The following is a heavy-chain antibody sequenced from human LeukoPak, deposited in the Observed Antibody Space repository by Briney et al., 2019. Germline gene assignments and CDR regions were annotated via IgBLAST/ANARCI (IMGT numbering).Heavy chain of an antibody. J-gene: IGHJ4*02. V-gene: IGHV3-21*01. CDR3: ASGGYCSGGSCYKPFDY. Sequence: GGSLRLSCAASGFTFSSHSMNWVRQAPGKGLEWVSSISSSSSYIYYADSVKGRFTISRDNAKNSLYLQMNSLRAEDTAVYYCASGGYCSGGSCYKPFDYWGQGTLVTVSS. CDR1: GFTFSSHS. CDR2: ISSSSSYI. D-gene: IGHD2-15*01.